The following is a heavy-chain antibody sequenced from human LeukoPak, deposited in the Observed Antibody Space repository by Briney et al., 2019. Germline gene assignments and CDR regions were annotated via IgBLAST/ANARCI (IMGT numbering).Heavy chain of an antibody. Sequence: GGSLRLSCAASGFTFSSYSMNWVRQAPGKGLEWVSSISSSSSYIYYADSVKGRFTISRDNSKNSLYLQMNSLRAEDTAVYYCARGGYSYGYFDYWGQGTLVTVSS. D-gene: IGHD5-18*01. CDR1: GFTFSSYS. CDR3: ARGGYSYGYFDY. J-gene: IGHJ4*02. V-gene: IGHV3-21*01. CDR2: ISSSSSYI.